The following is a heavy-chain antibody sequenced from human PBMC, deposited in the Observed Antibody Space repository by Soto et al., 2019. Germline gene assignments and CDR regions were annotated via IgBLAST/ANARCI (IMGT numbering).Heavy chain of an antibody. Sequence: GGSLRLSCAASGFTFSRYERNWVRQATGRGLEWVSYVSSRGSTIYYADSVRGRFTISRDNAKNSLYLQMNNLRAEDTAVYYCARDGASGSYSHYFDYWGQGTLVTVAS. D-gene: IGHD1-26*01. CDR3: ARDGASGSYSHYFDY. CDR2: VSSRGSTI. J-gene: IGHJ4*02. CDR1: GFTFSRYE. V-gene: IGHV3-48*03.